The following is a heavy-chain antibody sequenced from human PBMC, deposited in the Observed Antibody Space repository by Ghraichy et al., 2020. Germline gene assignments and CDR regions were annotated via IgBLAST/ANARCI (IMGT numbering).Heavy chain of an antibody. CDR3: ACSGSGPMDA. Sequence: GGSLRLSCAASGFTFSDYAMTWVRQAPGTGLEWVSTISGGGDTYYADSVKGRFTISRDNSKNTVNLEMNSLRAEDTAVYFCACSGSGPMDAWGQGTTVTVSS. CDR1: GFTFSDYA. V-gene: IGHV3-23*01. D-gene: IGHD6-19*01. J-gene: IGHJ6*02. CDR2: ISGGGDT.